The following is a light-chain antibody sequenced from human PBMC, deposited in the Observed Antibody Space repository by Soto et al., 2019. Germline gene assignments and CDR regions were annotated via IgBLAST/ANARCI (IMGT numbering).Light chain of an antibody. CDR2: EVS. CDR3: SSYGGSNTVV. V-gene: IGLV2-8*01. J-gene: IGLJ2*01. Sequence: QSALTQPPSASGSPGQSVTISCTGSSSDVGGYNYVSWYQQHPGKAPKLMIYEVSKRPSGVPDRLSGSKSGNTASLTVSGLQAEYEADDYCSSYGGSNTVVFGGGTKLTVL. CDR1: SSDVGGYNY.